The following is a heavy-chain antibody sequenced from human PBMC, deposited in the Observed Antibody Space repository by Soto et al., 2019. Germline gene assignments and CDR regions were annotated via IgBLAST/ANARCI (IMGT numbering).Heavy chain of an antibody. CDR3: ARDFRNKGMDV. J-gene: IGHJ6*02. CDR1: GFSLSDYY. CDR2: ITGTSDSI. Sequence: GGSLRLSCVASGFSLSDYYMAWIRQAPGKGLEWLSYITGTSDSIHYADSVRGRFIISRDNAKNSLYLQMNSLRVDDTAVYYCARDFRNKGMDVRCQGTTVTVSS. V-gene: IGHV3-11*01.